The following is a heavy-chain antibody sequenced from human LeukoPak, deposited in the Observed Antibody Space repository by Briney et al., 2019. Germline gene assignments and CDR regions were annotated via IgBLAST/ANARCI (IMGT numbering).Heavy chain of an antibody. CDR2: IYYSGST. J-gene: IGHJ4*02. CDR1: GGSISSYY. CDR3: ARGSKGSYLNY. D-gene: IGHD1-26*01. Sequence: SETLSLTCTVSGGSISSYYWSWIRQPPGKGLEWIGYIYYSGSTNYNPSLKSRVTISVDTSKNQFSLKLSSVTAADTAVYYCARGSKGSYLNYWGQGTLVTVSS. V-gene: IGHV4-59*01.